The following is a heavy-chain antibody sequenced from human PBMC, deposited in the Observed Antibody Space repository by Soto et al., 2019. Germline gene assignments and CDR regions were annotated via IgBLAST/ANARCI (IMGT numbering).Heavy chain of an antibody. CDR2: IKPDESEK. Sequence: EVQLVESGGGLVQPGGSPRLSCTASGFTFSDSWMTWVRQAPGKGLEWVARIKPDESEKKYADSVKGRFSISRDNAMNSMYLQMDSLRGEDTAVYYCVRGGSNYASWGQGTLVTVSS. CDR1: GFTFSDSW. D-gene: IGHD4-4*01. CDR3: VRGGSNYAS. V-gene: IGHV3-7*01. J-gene: IGHJ5*02.